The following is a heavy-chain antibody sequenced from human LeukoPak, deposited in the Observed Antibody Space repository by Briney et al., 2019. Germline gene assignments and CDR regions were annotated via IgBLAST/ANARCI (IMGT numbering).Heavy chain of an antibody. V-gene: IGHV1-2*02. CDR2: INPNSGGT. J-gene: IGHJ4*02. CDR3: ARGTVLLWFGEAARQFDY. Sequence: ASVKVSCKASGYTFTGYYMHWVRQAPGQGLEWMGWINPNSGGTSYAQKFQGRVTMTRDTSISTAYMELSRLRSDDTAVYYCARGTVLLWFGEAARQFDYWGQGTLVTVSS. CDR1: GYTFTGYY. D-gene: IGHD3-10*01.